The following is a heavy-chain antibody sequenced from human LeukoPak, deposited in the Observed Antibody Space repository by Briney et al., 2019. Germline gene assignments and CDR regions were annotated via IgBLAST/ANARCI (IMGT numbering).Heavy chain of an antibody. CDR2: ISSSSSYI. V-gene: IGHV3-21*01. Sequence: PGGSLRLSCAASGFTFSSYSMNWVRQAPGKGLEWVSSISSSSSYIYYADSVKGRFTISRDNAKNSLYLQMNSLRAEDTAVYYCARTSSSIAARRLDYWGQGTLVTVSS. CDR3: ARTSSSIAARRLDY. D-gene: IGHD6-6*01. CDR1: GFTFSSYS. J-gene: IGHJ4*02.